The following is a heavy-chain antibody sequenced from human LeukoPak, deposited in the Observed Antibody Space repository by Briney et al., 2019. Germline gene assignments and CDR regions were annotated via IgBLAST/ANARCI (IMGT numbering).Heavy chain of an antibody. V-gene: IGHV1-18*01. Sequence: ASVKVSCKASGYTFTSYGISWVRQAPGQGLEWMGWISAYNGNTNYAQKLQGRVTMTTDTSTSTAYMELRSLRSDDTAVYYCARDKAFLEGIAAAGMIDYWGQGTLVTVSS. J-gene: IGHJ4*02. CDR2: ISAYNGNT. D-gene: IGHD6-13*01. CDR3: ARDKAFLEGIAAAGMIDY. CDR1: GYTFTSYG.